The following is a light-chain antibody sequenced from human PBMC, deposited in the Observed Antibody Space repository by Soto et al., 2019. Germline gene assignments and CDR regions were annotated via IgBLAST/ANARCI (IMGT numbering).Light chain of an antibody. V-gene: IGKV1-9*01. CDR3: QQLNGYQLA. J-gene: IGKJ4*01. CDR1: QAMSTY. CDR2: SAS. Sequence: DIQLTQSPSFLSAFVGDTVTITCRASQAMSTYLAWYQQKPGKVPKLLIRSASTLQSGVPPRFSGGGSGTEFTLTISTPPPDDSGIYYCQQLNGYQLAFGGGTNVEIK.